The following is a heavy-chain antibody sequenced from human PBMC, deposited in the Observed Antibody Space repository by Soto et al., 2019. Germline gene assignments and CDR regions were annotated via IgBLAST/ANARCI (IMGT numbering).Heavy chain of an antibody. CDR3: ARDLGWAFDS. Sequence: EVQLVESGGGSVQPGGSLRLSCAASGFTFSTFSMNWVRQAPGRGLEWISSISGGGRPISYADSVKGRFTISRDNAKNPLYLQMDSLTDEDTAVYYCARDLGWAFDSWGQGTLVTVSS. V-gene: IGHV3-48*02. D-gene: IGHD6-19*01. J-gene: IGHJ4*02. CDR1: GFTFSTFS. CDR2: ISGGGRPI.